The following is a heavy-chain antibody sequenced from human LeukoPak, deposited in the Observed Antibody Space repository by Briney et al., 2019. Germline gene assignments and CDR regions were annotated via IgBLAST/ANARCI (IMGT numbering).Heavy chain of an antibody. V-gene: IGHV3-23*01. CDR1: GFTLSSYA. Sequence: GGSLRLSCAASGFTLSSYAMSWVRQAPGKGLEWVSAISDSGSTYHADSVKGRFTISRDSSKNTLFLQMNRLRPEDAAVYYCAKAPVTTCRGAYCYPFDYWGQGTLVTVSS. J-gene: IGHJ4*02. D-gene: IGHD2-21*01. CDR3: AKAPVTTCRGAYCYPFDY. CDR2: ISDSGST.